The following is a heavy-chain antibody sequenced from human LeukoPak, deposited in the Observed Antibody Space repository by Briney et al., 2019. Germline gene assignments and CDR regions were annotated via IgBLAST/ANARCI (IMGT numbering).Heavy chain of an antibody. CDR3: ARDDTYYDILTGYYNAGGYFDY. CDR1: EFSVGSNY. Sequence: GGSLRLSCAASEFSVGSNYMTWVRQAPGKGLEWVSLIYSGGSTYYADSVKGRFTISRDNSKNTLYLQMNSLRAEDTAVYYCARDDTYYDILTGYYNAGGYFDYWGQGTLVTVSS. V-gene: IGHV3-66*01. J-gene: IGHJ4*02. D-gene: IGHD3-9*01. CDR2: IYSGGST.